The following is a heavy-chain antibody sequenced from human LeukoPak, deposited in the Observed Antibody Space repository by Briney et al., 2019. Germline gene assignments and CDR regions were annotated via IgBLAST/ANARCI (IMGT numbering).Heavy chain of an antibody. D-gene: IGHD3-22*01. CDR2: INPNSGGT. J-gene: IGHJ3*02. CDR3: ARVRNYYDSRGAFDI. V-gene: IGHV1-2*02. Sequence: ASVKVSCKASGYTFTGYYMHWVRQAPGQGLEWMGWINPNSGGTNCAQKFQGRVTMTRDTSISTAYMELSRLRSDDTAVYYCARVRNYYDSRGAFDIWGQGTMVTVSS. CDR1: GYTFTGYY.